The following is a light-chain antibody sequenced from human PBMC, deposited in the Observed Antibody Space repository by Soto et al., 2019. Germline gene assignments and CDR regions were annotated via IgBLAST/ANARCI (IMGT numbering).Light chain of an antibody. J-gene: IGKJ1*01. CDR1: QSVGSY. V-gene: IGKV3-11*01. CDR3: QQRSSWPRT. Sequence: EIVLTQSPATLSLSPGERATLSCRASQSVGSYLTWYQQKPGQAPSLLIYETSKRATGIPARFSGSGSGTDFTLTISSLEPEDFAVYYCQQRSSWPRTFGQGTKVEIK. CDR2: ETS.